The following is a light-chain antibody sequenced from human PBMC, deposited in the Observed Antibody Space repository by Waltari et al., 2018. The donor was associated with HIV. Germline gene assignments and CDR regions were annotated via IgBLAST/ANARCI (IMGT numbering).Light chain of an antibody. V-gene: IGLV6-57*03. Sequence: NFLLTQPHSVSESPGKTVTISCTRSSGDIADKSLQWYQQRPGRAPNTVINDNDRRPCGVPDRFAGASDRSSNSASLTISGLQTEDEADYFCQSYDTSRQVVFGGGTRLTVL. CDR1: SGDIADKS. CDR2: DND. CDR3: QSYDTSRQVV. J-gene: IGLJ3*02.